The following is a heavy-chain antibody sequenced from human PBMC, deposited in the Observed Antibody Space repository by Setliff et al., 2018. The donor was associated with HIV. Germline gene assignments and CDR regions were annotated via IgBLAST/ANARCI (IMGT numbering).Heavy chain of an antibody. V-gene: IGHV4-59*12. CDR3: NIYYYYYMDV. CDR1: GGSISSDY. J-gene: IGHJ6*03. Sequence: PSETLSLTCTVSGGSISSDYWSWIRQPPGKGLEWIGYIYYSGSTNYNPSLKSRVTISVATSKNQFSLKLSSVTAADTAVYYCNIYYYYYMDVWGKGTTVTVSS. CDR2: IYYSGST.